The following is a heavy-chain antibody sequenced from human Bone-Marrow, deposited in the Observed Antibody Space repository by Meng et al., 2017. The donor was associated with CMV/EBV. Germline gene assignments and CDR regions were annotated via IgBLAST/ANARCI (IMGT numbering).Heavy chain of an antibody. V-gene: IGHV3-23*01. CDR1: GFTFSNYA. CDR2: ISQSGDAT. J-gene: IGHJ4*02. CDR3: GRSNHFDY. D-gene: IGHD1-14*01. Sequence: VQLLESGGGLVQPGGSLRLPCAASGFTFSNYAMNWVRQAPGKGLEWVSTISQSGDATYYADSVQGRFTISRDNSKNTLFLQMNSLRADDTAVYYCGRSNHFDYWGQGTLVTVFS.